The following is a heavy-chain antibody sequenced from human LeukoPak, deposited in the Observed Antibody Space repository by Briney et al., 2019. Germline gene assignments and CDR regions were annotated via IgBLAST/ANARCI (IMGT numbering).Heavy chain of an antibody. D-gene: IGHD6-13*01. J-gene: IGHJ6*03. Sequence: SETLSLTCAVYGGSFSGYYWSWIRQPPGKRLEWIGEINHSGSTNYNPSLKSRVTISVDTSKNQFSLKLSSVTAADTAVYYCARAYSSSWTNYYYYYMDVWGKGTTVTVSS. CDR1: GGSFSGYY. V-gene: IGHV4-34*01. CDR2: INHSGST. CDR3: ARAYSSSWTNYYYYYMDV.